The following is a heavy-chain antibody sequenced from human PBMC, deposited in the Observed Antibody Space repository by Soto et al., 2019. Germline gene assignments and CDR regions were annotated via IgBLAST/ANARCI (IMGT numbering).Heavy chain of an antibody. D-gene: IGHD2-15*01. Sequence: GASVKVSCKASGGTFSSYTISWVRQAPGQGLEWMGRIIPILGIANYAQKLQGRVTITADKSTSTAYMELSSLRSEDTAVYYCARDPCSGGSCYEEGDYYYYYMDGWGKGTTVTVSS. J-gene: IGHJ6*03. V-gene: IGHV1-69*04. CDR1: GGTFSSYT. CDR3: ARDPCSGGSCYEEGDYYYYYMDG. CDR2: IIPILGIA.